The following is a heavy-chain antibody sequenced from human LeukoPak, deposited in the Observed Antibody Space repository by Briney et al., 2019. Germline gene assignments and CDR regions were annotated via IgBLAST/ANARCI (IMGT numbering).Heavy chain of an antibody. CDR2: ISSTGVI. Sequence: GGSLRLSCAASGVTFSSSYMSWVRQAPGQGLEWVSYISSTGVIYYADSVRGRFSISRDNAMNSVYMQMNSLRAEDTALYYCARDHNWGFDYWGRGTLVTVSS. CDR1: GVTFSSSY. CDR3: ARDHNWGFDY. J-gene: IGHJ4*02. D-gene: IGHD7-27*01. V-gene: IGHV3-48*03.